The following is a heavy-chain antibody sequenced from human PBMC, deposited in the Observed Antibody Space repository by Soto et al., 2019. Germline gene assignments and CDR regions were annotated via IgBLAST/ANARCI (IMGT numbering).Heavy chain of an antibody. CDR1: GFSLRTSGVG. D-gene: IGHD1-7*01. CDR2: IYWDEEK. CDR3: AHRLVRDELYGLDV. V-gene: IGHV2-5*02. Sequence: QITLKESGPTLVKPTETLTLTCTFSGFSLRTSGVGVGWIRQPPGKALEWLAFIYWDEEKRYSPSLKSRLTITQDTSKNQVVLIMTNMDPVDTATYYCAHRLVRDELYGLDVWGQGTTVIVSS. J-gene: IGHJ6*02.